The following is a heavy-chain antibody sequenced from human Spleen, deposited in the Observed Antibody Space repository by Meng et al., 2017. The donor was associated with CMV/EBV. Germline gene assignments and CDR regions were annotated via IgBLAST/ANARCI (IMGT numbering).Heavy chain of an antibody. CDR2: FHYSGST. D-gene: IGHD1-26*01. J-gene: IGHJ4*02. CDR3: ARANSGYFDY. CDR1: GGSISSGSYY. Sequence: SETLSLTCTVSGGSISSGSYYWGWIRQPPGKGLEWSGNFHYSGSTYYNPALKSRVSISLDTSKNQFPLSLSSVTAADTAVYYCARANSGYFDYWGQGTLVTVSS. V-gene: IGHV4-39*06.